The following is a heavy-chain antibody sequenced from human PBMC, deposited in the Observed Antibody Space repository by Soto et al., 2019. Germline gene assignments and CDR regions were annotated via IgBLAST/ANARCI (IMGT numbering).Heavy chain of an antibody. Sequence: GGSLRLSCAASGFTFSSYAMSWVRQAPGKGLEWVSAISGSGGSTYYADSVKGRFTISRDNSKNTLYLQMNSLRAEDTAVYYCAKAPPLGFMVRAPGDWFAPWGQGTLVPVSS. CDR2: ISGSGGST. CDR3: AKAPPLGFMVRAPGDWFAP. CDR1: GFTFSSYA. D-gene: IGHD3-10*01. V-gene: IGHV3-23*01. J-gene: IGHJ5*02.